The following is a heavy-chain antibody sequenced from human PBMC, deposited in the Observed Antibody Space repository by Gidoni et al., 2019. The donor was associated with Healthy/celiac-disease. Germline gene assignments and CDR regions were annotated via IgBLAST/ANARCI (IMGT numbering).Heavy chain of an antibody. J-gene: IGHJ6*02. Sequence: EVQLVESGGGLVQPGGSLGLSCAASGFPFSSYRMSGVRQAPGKGMEWVANIKQDGSEKYYVDSVKGRFTISRDNAKNSLYLQMNSLRAEDTAVYYCVRDYSYGSAGPVMPVAHYGMDVWGQGTTVTVSS. CDR3: VRDYSYGSAGPVMPVAHYGMDV. CDR1: GFPFSSYR. V-gene: IGHV3-7*04. D-gene: IGHD3-10*01. CDR2: IKQDGSEK.